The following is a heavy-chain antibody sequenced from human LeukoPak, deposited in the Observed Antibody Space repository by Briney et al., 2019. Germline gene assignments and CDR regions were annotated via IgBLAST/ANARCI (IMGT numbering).Heavy chain of an antibody. D-gene: IGHD6-13*01. J-gene: IGHJ4*02. CDR3: ARLTSSSWPFDY. V-gene: IGHV4-59*08. Sequence: PSETLSLTCTVSGYSISSGYYWSWIRQPPGKELEWIGYIYYSGSTNYNPSLKSRVTISVDTSKNQFSLKLTSVTAADTAVYYCARLTSSSWPFDYWGQGALVTVSS. CDR1: GYSISSGYY. CDR2: IYYSGST.